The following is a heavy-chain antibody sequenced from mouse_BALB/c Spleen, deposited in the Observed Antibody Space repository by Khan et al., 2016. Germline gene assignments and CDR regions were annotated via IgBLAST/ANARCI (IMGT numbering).Heavy chain of an antibody. CDR1: GFSLTSSG. CDR2: IWAGGST. V-gene: IGHV2-9*02. Sequence: QVQLKESGPGLVAPSQSLSITCTVSGFSLTSSGVHWVRQPPGKGLDWLGVIWAGGSTDYNSALMSRLSITKDNSQNQVFLKMNSLQTEDTALYXCARDDQDYDAWFASWGQGTLVTVSA. J-gene: IGHJ3*01. CDR3: ARDDQDYDAWFAS. D-gene: IGHD1-1*01.